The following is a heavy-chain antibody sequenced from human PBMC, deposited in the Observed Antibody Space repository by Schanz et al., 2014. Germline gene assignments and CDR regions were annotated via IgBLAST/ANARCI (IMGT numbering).Heavy chain of an antibody. J-gene: IGHJ3*02. Sequence: VQLLESGGGLFKPGGSLRLSCAGSGFTFADYYMTWIRQAPGKGLEWVSVIYSGGNTYYADSVKGRFTISRDNPKNTLYLQMNSLRAEDTAVYYCATRYGSGSYDDAFDIWGQGTMVTVSS. CDR3: ATRYGSGSYDDAFDI. CDR2: IYSGGNT. CDR1: GFTFADYY. D-gene: IGHD3-10*01. V-gene: IGHV3-66*01.